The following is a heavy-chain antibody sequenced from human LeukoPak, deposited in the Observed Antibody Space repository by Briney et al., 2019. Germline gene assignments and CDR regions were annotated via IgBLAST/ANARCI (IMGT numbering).Heavy chain of an antibody. CDR2: MSPNSGIT. D-gene: IGHD3-22*01. CDR3: ARYPDSSGYHPRNWFDP. Sequence: GASVKVSCKASGYTFTSYDFNWVRQASGQGLEWMGWMSPNSGITDYAQKFQGRVTMTMNTSTSTAYMELSSLRSEDTAVYYCARYPDSSGYHPRNWFDPWGQGTLVTVSS. CDR1: GYTFTSYD. V-gene: IGHV1-8*01. J-gene: IGHJ5*02.